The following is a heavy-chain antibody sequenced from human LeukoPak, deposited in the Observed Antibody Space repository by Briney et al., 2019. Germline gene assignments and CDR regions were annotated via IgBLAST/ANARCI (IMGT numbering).Heavy chain of an antibody. CDR3: AKDSGGNPMGAFDI. CDR2: ISGSGGST. Sequence: GGSLRLSCAASGFTFSSYSMNWVRQAPGKGLEWVSAISGSGGSTYYADSVKGRFTISRDNSKNTLYLQMNSLRAEDTAVYYCAKDSGGNPMGAFDIWGQGTMVTVSS. V-gene: IGHV3-23*01. D-gene: IGHD4-23*01. J-gene: IGHJ3*02. CDR1: GFTFSSYS.